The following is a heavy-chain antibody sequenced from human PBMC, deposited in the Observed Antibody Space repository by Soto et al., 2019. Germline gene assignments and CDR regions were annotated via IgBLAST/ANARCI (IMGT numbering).Heavy chain of an antibody. CDR3: ARDLGVTGTGRSGMDV. CDR1: GFTFDDYG. D-gene: IGHD1-1*01. V-gene: IGHV3-20*04. CDR2: INWNGGST. Sequence: GGSLRLSCAASGFTFDDYGMSWVRQAPGKGLEWVSGINWNGGSTGYADSVKGRFTISRDNAKNSLYLQMNSLRAEDTALYYCARDLGVTGTGRSGMDVWGQGTTVTVSS. J-gene: IGHJ6*02.